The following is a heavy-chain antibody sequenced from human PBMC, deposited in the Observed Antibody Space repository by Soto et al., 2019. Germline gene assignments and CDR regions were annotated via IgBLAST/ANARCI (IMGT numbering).Heavy chain of an antibody. J-gene: IGHJ3*02. CDR3: ASGGGSYYAFDI. D-gene: IGHD1-26*01. V-gene: IGHV1-8*01. CDR2: MNPNSGNT. CDR1: GYTFTSYD. Sequence: ASVKVSCKASGYTFTSYDINWVRQATGQGLEWMGWMNPNSGNTGYAQKFQGRVTMTRNTAISTAYLELSSLRSEDTAVYSCASGGGSYYAFDIWGQGTMVTVSS.